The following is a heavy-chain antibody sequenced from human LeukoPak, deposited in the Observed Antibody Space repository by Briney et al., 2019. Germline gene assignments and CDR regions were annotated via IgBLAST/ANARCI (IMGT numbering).Heavy chain of an antibody. CDR2: ISYDGSNK. CDR3: ARVPRSGSYPYYFDY. D-gene: IGHD1-26*01. V-gene: IGHV3-30-3*01. J-gene: IGHJ4*02. CDR1: GFTFSSYA. Sequence: PGRSLRLSCAASGFTFSSYAMHWVRQAPGKRLEWVAVISYDGSNKYYADSVKGRFTISRDNSKNTLYLQMNSLRAEDTAVYYCARVPRSGSYPYYFDYWGQGTLVTVSS.